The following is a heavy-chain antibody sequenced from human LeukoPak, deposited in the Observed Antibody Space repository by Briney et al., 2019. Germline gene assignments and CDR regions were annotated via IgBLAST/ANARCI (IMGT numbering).Heavy chain of an antibody. Sequence: PGGSLRLSCAASGLTFSSSNMHWVRQAPGKGLEWVSFISGSSTATQYADSVKGRFTISRDIGRKALNLQMNSLRDEDTAVYYCARGGGRSYSDAFDIWGQGTVVTVSS. CDR1: GLTFSSSN. V-gene: IGHV3-48*02. CDR2: ISGSSTAT. J-gene: IGHJ3*02. CDR3: ARGGGRSYSDAFDI. D-gene: IGHD1-26*01.